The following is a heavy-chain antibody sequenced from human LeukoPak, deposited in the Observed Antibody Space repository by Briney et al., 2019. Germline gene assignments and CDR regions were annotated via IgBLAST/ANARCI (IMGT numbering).Heavy chain of an antibody. CDR2: IYYSGST. CDR1: GDSISSGGSY. D-gene: IGHD4-17*01. J-gene: IGHJ4*02. V-gene: IGHV4-31*03. CDR3: ARWDYGDYRFDY. Sequence: PSETLSLTCTVSGDSISSGGSYWSWIRQHPGKGLEWIGYIYYSGSTYYNPSLKSRVTISVDTSKNQFSLELSSVTAADTAVYYCARWDYGDYRFDYWGQGTLVTVSS.